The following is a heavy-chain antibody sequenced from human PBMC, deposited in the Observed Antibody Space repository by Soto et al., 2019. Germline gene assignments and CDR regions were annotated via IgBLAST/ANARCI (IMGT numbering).Heavy chain of an antibody. Sequence: GGSLRLSCAASGFTFSSYWMHWVRQAPGKGLVWVSRINSDGSSTSYADSVKGRFTISRDNAKNTLYLQMNSLRAEDTAVYYCARADCSGGSCYGRRPIDYWGQGTLVTVSS. CDR3: ARADCSGGSCYGRRPIDY. V-gene: IGHV3-74*01. J-gene: IGHJ4*02. D-gene: IGHD2-15*01. CDR1: GFTFSSYW. CDR2: INSDGSST.